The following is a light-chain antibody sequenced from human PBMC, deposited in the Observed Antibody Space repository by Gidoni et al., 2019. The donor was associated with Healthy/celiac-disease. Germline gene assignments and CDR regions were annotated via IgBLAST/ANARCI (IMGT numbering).Light chain of an antibody. CDR2: AAS. J-gene: IGKJ2*01. Sequence: QSPSSFSASTGDRVTITCRASQGISSYLAWYQQNQRAPKLLIYAASTLQSGVPSRFSGSGSGTDFTLTISCLQSEDFATYYCQQYYSYSSYTFGQGTKLEIK. CDR3: QQYYSYSSYT. CDR1: QGISSY. V-gene: IGKV1-8*01.